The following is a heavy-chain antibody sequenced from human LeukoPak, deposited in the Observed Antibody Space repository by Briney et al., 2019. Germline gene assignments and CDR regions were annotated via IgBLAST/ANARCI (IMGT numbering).Heavy chain of an antibody. CDR3: ARVVKYNWNDAGWFDP. CDR2: IYHSGST. Sequence: SETLSLTCTVSGYSISSGYYWGWIRQPPGKGLEWIGSIYHSGSTYYNPSLKSRVTISVDTSKNQFSLKLSSVTAADTAVYYCARVVKYNWNDAGWFDPWGQGTLVTVSS. V-gene: IGHV4-38-2*02. CDR1: GYSISSGYY. J-gene: IGHJ5*02. D-gene: IGHD1-1*01.